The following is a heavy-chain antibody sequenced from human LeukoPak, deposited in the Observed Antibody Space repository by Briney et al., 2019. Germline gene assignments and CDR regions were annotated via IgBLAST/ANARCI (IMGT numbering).Heavy chain of an antibody. D-gene: IGHD1-1*01. CDR1: GFTVSSNY. CDR3: ARDGTDSGYFDY. V-gene: IGHV3-66*01. CDR2: IYSGGST. J-gene: IGHJ4*02. Sequence: GGSLRLSCAASGFTVSSNYMSWVRQAPGKGLEWVSVIYSGGSTYYADSVKGRFTISRDNSKNTLYLHMNSLRAEDTALYYCARDGTDSGYFDYWGQGTLVTVSS.